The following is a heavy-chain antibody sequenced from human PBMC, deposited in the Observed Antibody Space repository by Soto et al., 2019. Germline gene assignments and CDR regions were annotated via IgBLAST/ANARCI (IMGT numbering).Heavy chain of an antibody. CDR3: ARGQEEFGESFDY. CDR2: INPNSGGT. Sequence: ASVKVSCKASGYTFTGYYMHWVRQAPGQGLEWMGWINPNSGGTNYAQKFQGWVTMTRDTSISTAYMELSRLRSDDTAVYYCARGQEEFGESFDYWGQGTLVTVS. D-gene: IGHD3-10*01. J-gene: IGHJ4*02. CDR1: GYTFTGYY. V-gene: IGHV1-2*04.